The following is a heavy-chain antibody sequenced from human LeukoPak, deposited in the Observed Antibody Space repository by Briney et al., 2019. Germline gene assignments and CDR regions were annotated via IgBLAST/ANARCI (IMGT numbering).Heavy chain of an antibody. V-gene: IGHV3-23*01. J-gene: IGHJ4*02. CDR3: VRDADFYKGDY. CDR2: ISGSGGST. Sequence: GGSLRLSCAASGFAFSSYAMNWVRQAPGKGLEWVSAISGSGGSTYYADSVKGRFTISRDNSKSTLYLQMSGLRAEDTAMYYCVRDADFYKGDYWGQGTLVTVSS. CDR1: GFAFSSYA. D-gene: IGHD5-24*01.